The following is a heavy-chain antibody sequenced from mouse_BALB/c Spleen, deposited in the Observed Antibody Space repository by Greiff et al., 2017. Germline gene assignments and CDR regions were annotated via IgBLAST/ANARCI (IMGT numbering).Heavy chain of an antibody. D-gene: IGHD3-3*01. V-gene: IGHV5-4*02. CDR2: ISDGGSYT. CDR3: ARAGKTGTGYFDV. CDR1: GFTFSDYY. Sequence: DVKLVESGGGLVKPGGSLKLSCAASGFTFSDYYMYWVRQTPEKRLEWVAAISDGGSYTYYPDSVKGRFTISRDNAKNNLYLQMSSLKSEDTAMYYCARAGKTGTGYFDVWGAGTTVTVSS. J-gene: IGHJ1*01.